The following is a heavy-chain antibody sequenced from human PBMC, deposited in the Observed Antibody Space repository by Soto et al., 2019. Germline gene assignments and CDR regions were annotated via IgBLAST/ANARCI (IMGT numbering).Heavy chain of an antibody. V-gene: IGHV2-5*02. CDR1: GFSLSTSGVG. D-gene: IGHD2-15*01. J-gene: IGHJ5*02. CDR2: IYWDDDK. CDR3: AHSLGSPYCSGGSCYGLDCFDP. Sequence: QITLKESGPTLVKPTQTLTLTCTFSGFSLSTSGVGVGWIRQPPGKALEWLALIYWDDDKRYSPSLKSRLTNPKDTTKDQGVLTMTHTDPVDTSTYYCAHSLGSPYCSGGSCYGLDCFDPWGQGTLVTVSS.